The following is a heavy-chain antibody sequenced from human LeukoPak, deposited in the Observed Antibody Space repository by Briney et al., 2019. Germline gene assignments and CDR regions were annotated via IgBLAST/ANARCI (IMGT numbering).Heavy chain of an antibody. CDR3: ARGDRGGATRFDY. V-gene: IGHV4-4*07. J-gene: IGHJ4*02. CDR2: IYATGIT. D-gene: IGHD2-15*01. CDR1: GGSFGSYH. Sequence: SETLSLTCTISGGSFGSYHWNWIRQPAGKGLEWLGRIYATGITLYDPSLNRRVTMSVDTSRNQFSLKLTSLTAADPAVYYCARGDRGGATRFDYWGQGTLVTVSS.